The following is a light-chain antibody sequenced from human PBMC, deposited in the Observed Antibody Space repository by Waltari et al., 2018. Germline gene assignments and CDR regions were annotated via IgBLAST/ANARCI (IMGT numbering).Light chain of an antibody. CDR2: WAA. CDR1: QSILYRSSNRNA. V-gene: IGKV4-1*01. J-gene: IGKJ4*01. Sequence: DIVMTQSPDSLAVSLGERATINCKSSQSILYRSSNRNALAWYQPKPGQPPKLLFFWAATRESGAPDRFSVSGSGTDFTLTISSLQAEDVAVYYCQQYYNAPLTFGGGTKVEIK. CDR3: QQYYNAPLT.